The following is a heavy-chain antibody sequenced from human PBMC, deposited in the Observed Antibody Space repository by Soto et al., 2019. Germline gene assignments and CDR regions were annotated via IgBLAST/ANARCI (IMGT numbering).Heavy chain of an antibody. CDR1: GFIFSDFS. Sequence: AVSGFIFSDFSMNWVRQAPGKGLEWVASIGSSGGYIFYADSVKGRFTISRDNAKKSLDLQINSLRAEDTAVYYCAREKKHQSLGGRFGMDVWGQGTTVTVSS. CDR2: IGSSGGYI. V-gene: IGHV3-21*01. D-gene: IGHD2-2*01. J-gene: IGHJ6*02. CDR3: AREKKHQSLGGRFGMDV.